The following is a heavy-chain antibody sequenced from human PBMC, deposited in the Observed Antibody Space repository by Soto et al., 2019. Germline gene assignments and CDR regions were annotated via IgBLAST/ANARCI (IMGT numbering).Heavy chain of an antibody. V-gene: IGHV2-5*02. CDR3: AHRVLRAVFGLVTTTAIYFDF. Sequence: QITLNESGPTVVKPTETLTLTCTFSGFSLTTSGVGVGWVRQSPGNAPEWLAVIYWDDGKRYSTSLKSRLTTTQDTPKNQVVLTMANVDPADTATYYCAHRVLRAVFGLVTTTAIYFDFWGQGTPVVVSS. CDR2: IYWDDGK. D-gene: IGHD3-3*01. J-gene: IGHJ4*02. CDR1: GFSLTTSGVG.